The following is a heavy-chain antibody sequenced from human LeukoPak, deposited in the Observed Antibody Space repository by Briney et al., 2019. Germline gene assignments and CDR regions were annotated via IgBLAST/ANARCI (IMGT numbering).Heavy chain of an antibody. D-gene: IGHD6-6*01. CDR1: GFTFSTYY. CDR2: ITGSSSYI. V-gene: IGHV3-21*01. J-gene: IGHJ4*02. Sequence: GGSLRLSCAASGFTFSTYYMNWVRQAPGKGLEWVSFITGSSSYIYYTDSVKGRFTISRDNAKNSLFLQMNGLRDEDTAVYYCASGFSSSPYFDYWGQGTLVTVSS. CDR3: ASGFSSSPYFDY.